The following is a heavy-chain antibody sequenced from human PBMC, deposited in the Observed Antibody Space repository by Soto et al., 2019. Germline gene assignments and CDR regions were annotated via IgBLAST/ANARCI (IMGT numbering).Heavy chain of an antibody. CDR1: GFIFSSYA. J-gene: IGHJ3*02. V-gene: IGHV3-23*01. Sequence: EVQLLESGGGLVQPGGSLRLSCAASGFIFSSYAMSWVRQAPGKGLEWVSAISGSGTTAYYADSVKGRFTFSRDNSKKTMYLQINSRRAEDTAVYYCAKTTDGWFSAFEIWGQGTMVTVSS. D-gene: IGHD6-19*01. CDR3: AKTTDGWFSAFEI. CDR2: ISGSGTTA.